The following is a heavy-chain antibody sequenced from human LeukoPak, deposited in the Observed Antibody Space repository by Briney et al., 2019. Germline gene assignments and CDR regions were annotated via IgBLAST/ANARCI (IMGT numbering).Heavy chain of an antibody. J-gene: IGHJ5*02. Sequence: TSQTLSLTCAISGDSVSGGSAGWNWIRQSPSRGLEWLGRIYYRSKWYSDYAMSVKSRITINPDTSRNQFSLQLNSVTHDDTAVYYCTGGGLVRGSLHWFDPWGQGTLVTVSS. CDR3: TGGGLVRGSLHWFDP. CDR1: GDSVSGGSAG. CDR2: IYYRSKWYS. D-gene: IGHD3-10*01. V-gene: IGHV6-1*01.